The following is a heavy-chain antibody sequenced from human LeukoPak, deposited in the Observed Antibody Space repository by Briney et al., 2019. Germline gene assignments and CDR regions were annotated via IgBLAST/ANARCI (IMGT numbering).Heavy chain of an antibody. J-gene: IGHJ2*01. CDR1: GGSISSYY. V-gene: IGHV4-59*01. CDR3: ARLSDDARYFDL. D-gene: IGHD1-1*01. Sequence: SETLSLTCTVSGGSISSYYWSWVWQPPGKGLEWIGYIYYSGSTNYNPSLKSRVTISVDTSKNQFSLKLSSVTAADTAVYYCARLSDDARYFDLWGRGTLVTVSS. CDR2: IYYSGST.